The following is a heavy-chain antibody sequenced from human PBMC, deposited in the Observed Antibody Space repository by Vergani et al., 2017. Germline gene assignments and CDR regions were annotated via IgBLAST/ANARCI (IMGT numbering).Heavy chain of an antibody. CDR2: IYYSGST. CDR3: ARVAAYYDILTGYHNDAFDI. J-gene: IGHJ3*02. CDR1: GGSISSYY. V-gene: IGHV4-59*01. D-gene: IGHD3-9*01. Sequence: QVQLQESGPGLVKPSETLSLTCTVSGGSISSYYWSWIRQPPGKGLEWIGYIYYSGSTNYNPSLKSRGTISVDTSKNQFSLKLSSVTAAATAVYYCARVAAYYDILTGYHNDAFDIWGQGTMVTVSS.